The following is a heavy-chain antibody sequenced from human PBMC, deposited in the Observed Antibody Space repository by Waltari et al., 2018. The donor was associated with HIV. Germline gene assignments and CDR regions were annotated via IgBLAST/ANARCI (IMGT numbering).Heavy chain of an antibody. CDR1: GFIFHDSA. CDR3: AKDRHRIFGVDAYGMDV. CDR2: ISWGGGST. D-gene: IGHD3-3*01. Sequence: EQLVESGGTWLQPGRSLRLSCAASGFIFHDSAMPWVRRAPGKGLEGVSGISWGGGSTGYAGSVRGRFTIARDNGKNSLYLEMNSLRVEDTALYYGAKDRHRIFGVDAYGMDVWGQGTTVTVS. V-gene: IGHV3-9*01. J-gene: IGHJ6*02.